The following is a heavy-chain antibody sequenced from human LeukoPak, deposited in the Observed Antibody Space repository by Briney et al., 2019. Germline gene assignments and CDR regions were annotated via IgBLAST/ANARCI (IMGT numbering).Heavy chain of an antibody. CDR2: VSAYNGNT. V-gene: IGHV1-18*01. CDR3: ARDQNYYGSGSYHLWDY. D-gene: IGHD3-10*01. J-gene: IGHJ4*02. CDR1: GYTFTSYG. Sequence: ASVKVSYKASGYTFTSYGISWVRQAPGQGVEWMGWVSAYNGNTNYAQKLQGRVTMTTDTSTSTAYMELRSLRSDDTAVYYCARDQNYYGSGSYHLWDYWGQGTLVTVSS.